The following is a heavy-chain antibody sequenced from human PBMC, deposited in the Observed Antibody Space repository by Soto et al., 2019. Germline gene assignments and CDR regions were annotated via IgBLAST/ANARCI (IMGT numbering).Heavy chain of an antibody. J-gene: IGHJ6*02. Sequence: SVKVSCKASGGTFSSYAISWVRQAPGQGLEWMGGIIPIFGTANYAQKFQGRVTITADKSTSTAYMELSSLRSEDTAVYYCARDFIAADYGMDVWGQGTTVTVSS. CDR3: ARDFIAADYGMDV. V-gene: IGHV1-69*06. CDR2: IIPIFGTA. D-gene: IGHD2-15*01. CDR1: GGTFSSYA.